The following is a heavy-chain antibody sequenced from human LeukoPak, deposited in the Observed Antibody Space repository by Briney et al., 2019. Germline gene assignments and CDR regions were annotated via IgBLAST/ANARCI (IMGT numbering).Heavy chain of an antibody. CDR2: ISGSGGNT. Sequence: SGGSLRLSCAASGLTFSNYGMSWVRQAPGKGLEWVSAISGSGGNTYYADSVKGRFTISRDNSKNTLYLQMNSLRAEDTAVYYCAKDDGGCYYIYYYYMDVWGKGTTVTISS. CDR1: GLTFSNYG. D-gene: IGHD1-26*01. CDR3: AKDDGGCYYIYYYYMDV. J-gene: IGHJ6*03. V-gene: IGHV3-23*01.